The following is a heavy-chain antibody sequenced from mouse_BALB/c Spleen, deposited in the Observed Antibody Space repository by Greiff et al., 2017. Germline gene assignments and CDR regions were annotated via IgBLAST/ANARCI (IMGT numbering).Heavy chain of an antibody. D-gene: IGHD2-4*01. Sequence: QVQLQQSGAELVKPGASVKLSCKASGYTFTEYIIHWVKQRSGQGLEWIGWFYPGSGSIKYNEKFKDKATLTADKSSSTVYMELSRLTSEDSAVYFCARHELYYDYDGPWFAYWGQGTLVTVSA. CDR3: ARHELYYDYDGPWFAY. CDR2: FYPGSGSI. J-gene: IGHJ3*01. V-gene: IGHV1-62-2*01. CDR1: GYTFTEYI.